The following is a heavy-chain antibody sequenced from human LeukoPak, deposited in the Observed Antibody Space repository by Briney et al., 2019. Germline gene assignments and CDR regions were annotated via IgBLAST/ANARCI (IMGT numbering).Heavy chain of an antibody. CDR1: GDFITAYY. CDR3: ARGGYYGSGNDFRFDP. Sequence: PSETLSLTCTVSGDFITAYYWSWIRQPPGKGLEWIGYIYYSGSTNYNPSLKSRVTISVDTSKNQFSLKLSSVTAADTAIYYCARGGYYGSGNDFRFDPWGQGTLVTVSS. D-gene: IGHD3-10*01. V-gene: IGHV4-59*01. J-gene: IGHJ5*02. CDR2: IYYSGST.